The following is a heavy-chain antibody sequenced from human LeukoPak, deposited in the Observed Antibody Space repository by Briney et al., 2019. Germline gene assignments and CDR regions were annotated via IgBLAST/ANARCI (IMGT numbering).Heavy chain of an antibody. D-gene: IGHD1-1*01. Sequence: GGSLRLSCAASGFTFSSYAMSWVRQAPGKVLEWVSAISGSGGSTYYADSVKGRFTISRDNSKNTLYLQMNSLRAEDTAVYYCAKQTRPQLERRLGFDYWGQGTLVTVSS. J-gene: IGHJ4*02. CDR3: AKQTRPQLERRLGFDY. CDR1: GFTFSSYA. CDR2: ISGSGGST. V-gene: IGHV3-23*01.